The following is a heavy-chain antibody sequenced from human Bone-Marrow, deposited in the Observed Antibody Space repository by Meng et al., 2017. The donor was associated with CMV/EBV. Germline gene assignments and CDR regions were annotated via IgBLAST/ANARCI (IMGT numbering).Heavy chain of an antibody. D-gene: IGHD5-24*01. CDR2: IYSGGST. V-gene: IGHV3-53*01. J-gene: IGHJ2*01. CDR3: AKRAGGWLQSTDWYFDL. CDR1: GFTVSSNY. Sequence: EVQLVESGXGLIQPGGSLRLSCAASGFTVSSNYMSWVRQAPGKGLEWVSVIYSGGSTYYADSVKGRFTISRDNSKNTLYLQMNSLRAEDTAVYYCAKRAGGWLQSTDWYFDLWGRGTLVTVSS.